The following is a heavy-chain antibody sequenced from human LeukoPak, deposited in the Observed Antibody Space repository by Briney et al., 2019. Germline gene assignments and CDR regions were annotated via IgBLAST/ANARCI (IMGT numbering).Heavy chain of an antibody. CDR3: ARDHYSFGSGSNGMDV. CDR2: ISYDGNNK. J-gene: IGHJ6*02. D-gene: IGHD3-22*01. V-gene: IGHV3-30-3*01. CDR1: GFTFSSYA. Sequence: GGSLRLSCAASGFTFSSYAMHWVRQAPGKGLEWVAVISYDGNNKYYADSVKGRFTISRDNSKNTLYLQMNSLRAEDTAVYYCARDHYSFGSGSNGMDVWGQGTTVTVSS.